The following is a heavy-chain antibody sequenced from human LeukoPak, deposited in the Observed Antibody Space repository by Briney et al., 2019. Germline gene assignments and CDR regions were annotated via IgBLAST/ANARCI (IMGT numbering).Heavy chain of an antibody. Sequence: GGSLRLSCEASGFTFSDPYMSWIRQAPGKGLECLSYISGSGTDINYADSVRGRFTISRDNAKNLLYLQMNDLRLEDTAVYYCARDLTTTLRLGDPGGAFDIWGQGTMVTVSS. CDR1: GFTFSDPY. CDR3: ARDLTTTLRLGDPGGAFDI. D-gene: IGHD3-16*01. V-gene: IGHV3-11*01. J-gene: IGHJ3*02. CDR2: ISGSGTDI.